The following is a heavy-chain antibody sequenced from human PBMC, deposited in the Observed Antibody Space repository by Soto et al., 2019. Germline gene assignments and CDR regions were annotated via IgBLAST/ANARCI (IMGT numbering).Heavy chain of an antibody. CDR2: IYYSGNT. Sequence: PSETLSLTCTVSGGSIGSSSYYWVWIRQSPGKGLEWIGNIYYSGNTFYNPSLQSRVAISVETSKNQFYLHLSSVTAADTAIFYCASIAAPGTTHFDFWGEGTLVTVSS. J-gene: IGHJ4*02. V-gene: IGHV4-39*01. D-gene: IGHD6-13*01. CDR3: ASIAAPGTTHFDF. CDR1: GGSIGSSSYY.